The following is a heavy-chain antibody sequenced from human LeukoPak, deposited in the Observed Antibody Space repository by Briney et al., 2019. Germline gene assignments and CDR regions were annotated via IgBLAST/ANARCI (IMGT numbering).Heavy chain of an antibody. CDR1: GFTFSSYA. V-gene: IGHV3-23*01. CDR3: AKDRKYCSSTSCPYYFDY. D-gene: IGHD2-2*01. J-gene: IGHJ4*01. Sequence: GGSLRLSCAAFGFTFSSYAMSWVRQAPGKGLEWVSAISGSGGSTYYADSVKGRFTISRDNSRNTLYLQMNSLSAEDTAVYYCAKDRKYCSSTSCPYYFDYWGQGTLVTVSS. CDR2: ISGSGGST.